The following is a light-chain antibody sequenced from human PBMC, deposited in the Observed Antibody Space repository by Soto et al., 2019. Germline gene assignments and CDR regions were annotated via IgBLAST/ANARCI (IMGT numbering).Light chain of an antibody. J-gene: IGKJ5*01. CDR3: QKSYSTPIN. CDR2: DAS. Sequence: DIQMTHSPSTLSASILYIVTITFRASESIRTWLAWYQHKPGKAPKFLIYDASSLESGVPSRFSGSGSGTDFTLTISSLQPEDFATYYCQKSYSTPINFGQGTRLEIK. V-gene: IGKV1-39*01. CDR1: ESIRTW.